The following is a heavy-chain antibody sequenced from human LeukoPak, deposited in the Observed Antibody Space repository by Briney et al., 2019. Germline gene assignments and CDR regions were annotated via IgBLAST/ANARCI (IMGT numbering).Heavy chain of an antibody. CDR1: GFTFSSYN. D-gene: IGHD6-19*01. Sequence: GGSLRLSCAASGFTFSSYNMNWVRQAPGKGLEWVAVISYDGSKKYYTDSVKGRFTISRDNSKNTLYLQMNSLRAEDTAMYYCARENGWSYCDYWGQGNLVTVSS. V-gene: IGHV3-30*03. J-gene: IGHJ4*02. CDR2: ISYDGSKK. CDR3: ARENGWSYCDY.